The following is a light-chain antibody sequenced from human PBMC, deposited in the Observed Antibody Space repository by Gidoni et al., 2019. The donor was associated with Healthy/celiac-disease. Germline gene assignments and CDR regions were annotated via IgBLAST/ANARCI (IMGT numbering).Light chain of an antibody. Sequence: EIVLTQSPGTLSLSPGERATLSCRASQSVSSSYLAWYQQTPGQAPRLLIYGASSRATAIPDRFSGSGSGTDFTLTISLLEPEDFAVYYCQQYGSSPTYTFGQGTKLEIK. CDR3: QQYGSSPTYT. V-gene: IGKV3-20*01. CDR2: GAS. CDR1: QSVSSSY. J-gene: IGKJ2*01.